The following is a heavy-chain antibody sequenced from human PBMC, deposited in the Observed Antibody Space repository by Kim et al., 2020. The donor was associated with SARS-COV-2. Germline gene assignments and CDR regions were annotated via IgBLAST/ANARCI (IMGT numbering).Heavy chain of an antibody. CDR1: GFTFSSYA. CDR2: ISGNGDTT. D-gene: IGHD5-12*01. CDR3: AKKRWYLVATFFDY. V-gene: IGHV3-23*01. Sequence: GGSLRLSCAASGFTFSSYAMSWVRQAPGKGLEWVSTISGNGDTTYYADSVKGRFTISRDNSKNTLYVQMDSLRVEDTAVYYCAKKRWYLVATFFDYWGQGTLVTVSS. J-gene: IGHJ4*02.